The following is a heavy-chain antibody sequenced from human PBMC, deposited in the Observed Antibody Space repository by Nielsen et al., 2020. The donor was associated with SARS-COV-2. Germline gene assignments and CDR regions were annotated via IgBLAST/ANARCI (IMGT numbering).Heavy chain of an antibody. CDR2: FDPGQGET. CDR3: ATGTPLEWLPLEY. D-gene: IGHD3-3*01. J-gene: IGHJ4*02. V-gene: IGHV1-24*01. Sequence: ASVKVSCKVSGYTLTELSMHWVRQAPGKGPEWMGGFDPGQGETVYAQTFQGRVTMTEDTYTDTAYMELSSLRSDDTAVYYCATGTPLEWLPLEYWGQGTLVTVSS. CDR1: GYTLTELS.